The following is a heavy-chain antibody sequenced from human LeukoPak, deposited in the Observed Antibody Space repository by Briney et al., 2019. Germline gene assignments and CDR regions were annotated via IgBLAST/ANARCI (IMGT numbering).Heavy chain of an antibody. CDR3: AKALSYSYGSGGGGWFDP. J-gene: IGHJ5*02. CDR2: ISGSGGST. V-gene: IGHV3-23*01. CDR1: GFTFSSYA. Sequence: GGSLRLSCAASGFTFSSYAMSWVRQAPGKGLEWVSAISGSGGSTYYADSVKGRFTISRDNSKNTLYLQMNSLRAEDTAVYYCAKALSYSYGSGGGGWFDPWGQGTLVTVSS. D-gene: IGHD3-10*01.